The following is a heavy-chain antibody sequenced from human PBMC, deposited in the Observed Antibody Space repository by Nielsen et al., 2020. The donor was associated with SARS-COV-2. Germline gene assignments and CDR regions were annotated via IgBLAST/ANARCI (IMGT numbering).Heavy chain of an antibody. V-gene: IGHV3-33*03. D-gene: IGHD3-3*01. CDR2: IWYDGSNK. CDR3: AIIWSGYTDAFDI. Sequence: GGSLRLSCAASGFTFRNYGMHWVRQAPGKGLEWVAVIWYDGSNKYYADSVKGRFTISRDNAKNSLYLQMNSLRAEDTAVYYCAIIWSGYTDAFDIWGQGTMVTVSS. J-gene: IGHJ3*02. CDR1: GFTFRNYG.